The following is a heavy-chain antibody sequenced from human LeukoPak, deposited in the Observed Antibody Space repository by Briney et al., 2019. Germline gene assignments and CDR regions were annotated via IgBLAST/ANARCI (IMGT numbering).Heavy chain of an antibody. J-gene: IGHJ5*02. CDR3: ARGSGSGWPLDR. Sequence: GGSLRLSCAASGVIVSRNFMSWVRQAPGKGLQWVAIMYAGGTTDYSESVRGRFYISRDTSDNTLSLQMNSLRAEDTAVYYCARGSGSGWPLDRWGQGTLVTVSS. V-gene: IGHV3-53*01. D-gene: IGHD6-19*01. CDR1: GVIVSRNF. CDR2: MYAGGTT.